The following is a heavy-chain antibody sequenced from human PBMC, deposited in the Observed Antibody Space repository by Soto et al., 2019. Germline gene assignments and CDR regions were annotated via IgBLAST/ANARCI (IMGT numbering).Heavy chain of an antibody. CDR1: GGSFSGYY. V-gene: IGHV4-34*01. CDR3: ARVTPSVYYDSSGPRDY. J-gene: IGHJ4*02. Sequence: PSETLSLTCAVYGGSFSGYYWSWIRQPPGKGLEWIGEINHSGSTNSNPSLRSRVTISVDTSKNQFSLKLSSVTAADTAVYYCARVTPSVYYDSSGPRDYWGQGTLVTVSS. CDR2: INHSGST. D-gene: IGHD3-22*01.